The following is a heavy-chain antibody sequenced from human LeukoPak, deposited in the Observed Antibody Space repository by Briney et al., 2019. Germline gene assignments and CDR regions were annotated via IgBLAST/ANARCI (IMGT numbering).Heavy chain of an antibody. CDR1: GLNFRAYA. V-gene: IGHV3-23*01. Sequence: PGGSLRLSCAASGLNFRAYAMTWVRQAPGKGLDWVSGISGSGSTTYYADSVRGRLTISQDNSKKTVYLKLNNLTAEDTAVYYCAKDGVATQHALDIWGHGTMVTVSS. J-gene: IGHJ3*02. D-gene: IGHD5-12*01. CDR3: AKDGVATQHALDI. CDR2: ISGSGSTT.